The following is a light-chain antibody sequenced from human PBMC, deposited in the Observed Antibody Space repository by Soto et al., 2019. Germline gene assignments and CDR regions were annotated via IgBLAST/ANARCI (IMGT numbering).Light chain of an antibody. Sequence: QSVLTQPASVSGSPGQSITISCTGSSSDVGGYNFVSWYQHHPGRAPTLIISDVTNRPSGVSNRFSGSKSGNTASLTISGLQAEDEADYYCSSYSNTNTAPYVFGTGTKLTVL. CDR1: SSDVGGYNF. V-gene: IGLV2-14*03. CDR3: SSYSNTNTAPYV. CDR2: DVT. J-gene: IGLJ1*01.